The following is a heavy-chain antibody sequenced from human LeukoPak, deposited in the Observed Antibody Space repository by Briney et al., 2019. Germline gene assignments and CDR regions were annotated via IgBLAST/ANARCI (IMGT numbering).Heavy chain of an antibody. CDR2: ISATGDRT. CDR3: ARDYYDRRGYYYDY. D-gene: IGHD3-22*01. V-gene: IGHV3-23*01. Sequence: PGASLRLSCAASGFTFGGYTMSWVRQAPEKGLEWVSAISATGDRTYYAESVKGRFTISTDNSKKTLYLQMNSLRDEDTALYYCARDYYDRRGYYYDYWGQGTRVTVSS. J-gene: IGHJ4*02. CDR1: GFTFGGYT.